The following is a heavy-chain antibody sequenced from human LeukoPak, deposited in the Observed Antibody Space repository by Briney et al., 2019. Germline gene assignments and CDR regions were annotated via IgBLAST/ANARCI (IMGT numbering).Heavy chain of an antibody. CDR1: GFTFSTYA. CDR2: ISGSGGST. D-gene: IGHD2-15*01. Sequence: TWGSLSLTCVASGFTFSTYAMSWVRQAPGKGLEWVSAISGSGGSTNYADSVKGRFTISRDNSNNTLYLQMDSLRAEDTAVYYCAKTVAGYCGDAPWGQGPLI. J-gene: IGHJ5*02. V-gene: IGHV3-23*01. CDR3: AKTVAGYCGDAP.